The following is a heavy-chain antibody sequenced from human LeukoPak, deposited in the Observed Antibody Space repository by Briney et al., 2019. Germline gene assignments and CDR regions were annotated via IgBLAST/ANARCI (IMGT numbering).Heavy chain of an antibody. J-gene: IGHJ4*02. Sequence: GGSLRLSCAASRFTFSSYAMHWVRQAPGKGLEWVAVISYDGSNKYYADSVKGRFTISRDNSKNTLYLQMNSLRAEDTAVYYCTRSLRGSYYHLAYWGQGTLLTVSS. CDR1: RFTFSSYA. CDR3: TRSLRGSYYHLAY. D-gene: IGHD1-26*01. CDR2: ISYDGSNK. V-gene: IGHV3-30-3*01.